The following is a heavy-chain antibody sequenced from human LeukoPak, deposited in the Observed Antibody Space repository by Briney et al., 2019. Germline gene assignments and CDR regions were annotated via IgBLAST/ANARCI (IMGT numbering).Heavy chain of an antibody. CDR2: IYYSGNT. D-gene: IGHD4-23*01. V-gene: IGHV4-59*05. J-gene: IGHJ5*02. Sequence: GSLRLSCAASGFTVSSNYMSWVRQAPGKGLEWIGSIYYSGNTYYNASLKSQVSISIDTSKNRFSLKLTSVTAADTAVYYCARDYGGKYGAWFDPWGQGTLVTVSS. CDR3: ARDYGGKYGAWFDP. CDR1: GFTVSSNY.